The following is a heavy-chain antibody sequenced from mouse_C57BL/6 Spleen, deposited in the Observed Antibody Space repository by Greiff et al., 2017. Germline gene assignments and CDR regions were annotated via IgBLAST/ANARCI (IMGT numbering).Heavy chain of an antibody. CDR1: GFSLSTSGMG. CDR2: IYWDDDK. D-gene: IGHD2-3*01. Sequence: QVQLKESGPGILQSSQTLSLTCSFSGFSLSTSGMGVSWIRQPSGKGLEWLAHIYWDDDKRYNPSLKSRLTIYKDTSRTQVFLKITSVDTADTATYYCARSDGYSPYDMDYWGQGTSVTVSS. CDR3: ARSDGYSPYDMDY. J-gene: IGHJ4*01. V-gene: IGHV8-12*01.